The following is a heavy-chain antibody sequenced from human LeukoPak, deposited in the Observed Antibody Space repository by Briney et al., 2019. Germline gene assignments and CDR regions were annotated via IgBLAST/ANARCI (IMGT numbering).Heavy chain of an antibody. CDR1: GFTFSSYW. D-gene: IGHD3-9*01. CDR2: ISYDGSNK. CDR3: AKDTGYPYYYYMDV. Sequence: PGGSLRLSCAASGFTFSSYWMSWVRQAPGKGLEWVAVISYDGSNKYYADSVKGRFTISRDNSKNTLYLQMNSLRAEDTAVYYCAKDTGYPYYYYMDVWGKGTTVTVSS. J-gene: IGHJ6*03. V-gene: IGHV3-30*18.